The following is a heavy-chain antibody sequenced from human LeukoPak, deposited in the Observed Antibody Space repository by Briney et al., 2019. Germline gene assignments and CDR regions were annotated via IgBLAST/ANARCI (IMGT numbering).Heavy chain of an antibody. CDR2: ISAYNGNT. D-gene: IGHD3-16*02. CDR1: GYTFTSYG. CDR3: ARIMITFGGVIANWFDP. J-gene: IGHJ5*02. V-gene: IGHV1-18*01. Sequence: GASVKVSCKASGYTFTSYGISWVRQAPGQGLEWMGWISAYNGNTNYAQKLQGRVTMTTDTSTSTAYMELRSLRSDDTAVYYCARIMITFGGVIANWFDPWGQGTLVTVSS.